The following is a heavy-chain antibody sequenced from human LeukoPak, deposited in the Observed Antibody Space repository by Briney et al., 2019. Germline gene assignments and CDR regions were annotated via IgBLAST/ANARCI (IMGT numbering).Heavy chain of an antibody. CDR3: AKDPRLGYYYDSSGFDY. Sequence: GGSLRLSCAASGFTFSSYAMSWVRQAPGKGLEWVSAISGSGGSTYYADSVRGRFTISRDNSKNTLYLQMNSLRAEDTAVYYCAKDPRLGYYYDSSGFDYWGQGTLVTVSS. D-gene: IGHD3-22*01. CDR1: GFTFSSYA. J-gene: IGHJ4*02. V-gene: IGHV3-23*01. CDR2: ISGSGGST.